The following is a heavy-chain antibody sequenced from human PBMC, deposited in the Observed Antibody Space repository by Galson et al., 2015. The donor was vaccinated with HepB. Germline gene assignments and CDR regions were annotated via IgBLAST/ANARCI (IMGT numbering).Heavy chain of an antibody. Sequence: SLRLSCAASGFIFRSYNMNWVRQAPGKGLEWVASISRNGGDIYYADSVKGRFTISRDNAKTSLYLQMNGLSTGDTALYYCARDLRWLNHTYYFDTWGQGTLVTVSS. D-gene: IGHD5-24*01. CDR3: ARDLRWLNHTYYFDT. CDR2: ISRNGGDI. J-gene: IGHJ4*02. V-gene: IGHV3-21*01. CDR1: GFIFRSYN.